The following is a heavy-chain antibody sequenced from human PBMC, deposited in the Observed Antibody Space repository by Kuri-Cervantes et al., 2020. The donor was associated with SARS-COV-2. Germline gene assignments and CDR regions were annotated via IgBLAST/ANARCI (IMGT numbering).Heavy chain of an antibody. CDR3: ARGHILGSYYYMDV. CDR2: INHSGRS. CDR1: GGSFSGYY. V-gene: IGHV4-34*01. J-gene: IGHJ6*03. D-gene: IGHD2-21*01. Sequence: LSLTCAVYGGSFSGYYWNWIRQPPGKGLEWIGEINHSGRSNYNPSLKSRVTISVDTSKGQFSLKLRSVTAADTALYYCARGHILGSYYYMDVWGKGTTVTVSS.